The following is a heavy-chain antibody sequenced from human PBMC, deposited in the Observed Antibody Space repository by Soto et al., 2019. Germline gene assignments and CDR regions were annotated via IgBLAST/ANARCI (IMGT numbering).Heavy chain of an antibody. CDR2: IGARGFPI. J-gene: IGHJ4*02. V-gene: IGHV3-48*04. Sequence: WGSLRLSCAASGLDFFVYPINWFRQAPGKGLEWVSYIGARGFPIYYADSVRGRFAMSRDNANNSVFLQMDSLRAEDTAQYFCATEPFDYWGRGALVTVSS. CDR3: ATEPFDY. CDR1: GLDFFVYP.